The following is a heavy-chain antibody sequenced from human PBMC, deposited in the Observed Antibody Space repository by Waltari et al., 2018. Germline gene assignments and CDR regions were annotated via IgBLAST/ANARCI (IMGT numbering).Heavy chain of an antibody. J-gene: IGHJ6*03. CDR3: ARGDGKKRGFLEWLPTHYCYMDV. CDR1: GGSFSGYY. CDR2: INQSGST. D-gene: IGHD3-3*01. Sequence: QVQLQQWGAGLLKPSETLSLTCAVYGGSFSGYYWSWIRQPPGKGLEWIGEINQSGSTNYNPSLKSRVTTSVDTSKNQFSLKLSSVTAADTAVYYCARGDGKKRGFLEWLPTHYCYMDVWGKGTTVTISS. V-gene: IGHV4-34*01.